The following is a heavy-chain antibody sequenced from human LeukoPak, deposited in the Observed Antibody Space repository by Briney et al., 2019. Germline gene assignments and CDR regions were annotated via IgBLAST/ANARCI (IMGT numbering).Heavy chain of an antibody. CDR2: MNPKSGNT. CDR3: ARIYCSGGNCYGPPDY. V-gene: IGHV1-8*01. CDR1: GYTFTSLD. Sequence: ASVKVSCKASGYTFTSLDINWVRQGTGQGLEWMGWMNPKSGNTGNAQKFQGRVTMTTDTSTSTAYMELRSLRSDDTAVYYCARIYCSGGNCYGPPDYWGQGALVTVSS. D-gene: IGHD2-15*01. J-gene: IGHJ4*02.